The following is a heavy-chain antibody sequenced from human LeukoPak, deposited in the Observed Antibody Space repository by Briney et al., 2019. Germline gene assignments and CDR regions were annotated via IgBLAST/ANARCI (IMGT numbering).Heavy chain of an antibody. Sequence: ASVKVSCKVSGYTLTELSMHRVRQAPGKGLEVMGGFYPEDGETIYAQKFQGRITMTEDTSTDTAYMELSSLRSEDTAVYYCATVPRLLWFGSINWFDPWGQGTLVTVSS. CDR3: ATVPRLLWFGSINWFDP. CDR1: GYTLTELS. V-gene: IGHV1-24*01. J-gene: IGHJ5*02. CDR2: FYPEDGET. D-gene: IGHD3-10*01.